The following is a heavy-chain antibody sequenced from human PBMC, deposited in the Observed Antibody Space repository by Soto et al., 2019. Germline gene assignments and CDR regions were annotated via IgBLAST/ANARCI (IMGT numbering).Heavy chain of an antibody. J-gene: IGHJ3*02. Sequence: QVQLVESGGGVVQPGRSLRLSCAASGFTFSSYGMHWVRQAPGKGLEWVAVISYDGSNKYYADSEKGRFTISRDNSKNTLYLQMNSLRAEDTAVYYCAKLGGSGYYIDAFDIWGQGTMVTVSS. CDR3: AKLGGSGYYIDAFDI. D-gene: IGHD3-22*01. V-gene: IGHV3-30*18. CDR2: ISYDGSNK. CDR1: GFTFSSYG.